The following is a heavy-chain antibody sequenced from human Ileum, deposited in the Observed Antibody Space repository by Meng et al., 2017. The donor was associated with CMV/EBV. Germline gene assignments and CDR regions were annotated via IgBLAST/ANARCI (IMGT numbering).Heavy chain of an antibody. V-gene: IGHV4-59*01. CDR3: AREDSGWFDP. Sequence: SETLSLTCTVSGDSISSYYWSWIRQLPGKGLEWIGYNYYSGTTNYNPSLKSQVTIPVDTPKNQFSRNLNSVTAAGTTVYYCAREDSGWFDPWGQGTQVTVSS. CDR1: GDSISSYY. J-gene: IGHJ5*02. D-gene: IGHD3-10*01. CDR2: NYYSGTT.